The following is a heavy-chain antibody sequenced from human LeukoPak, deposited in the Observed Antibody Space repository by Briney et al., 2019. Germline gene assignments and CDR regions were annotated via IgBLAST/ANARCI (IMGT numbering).Heavy chain of an antibody. CDR3: ARSTAAASGG. D-gene: IGHD6-13*01. V-gene: IGHV3-30-3*01. J-gene: IGHJ4*02. Sequence: GGSLRLSCAASGFTFSSYAMHWVRQAPGKGLEWVAVISYDGSNKYYADSVKGRFTISRDNSKNTLYLQMNSLRAEDTAVYYCARSTAAASGGWGQGTLVTVSS. CDR2: ISYDGSNK. CDR1: GFTFSSYA.